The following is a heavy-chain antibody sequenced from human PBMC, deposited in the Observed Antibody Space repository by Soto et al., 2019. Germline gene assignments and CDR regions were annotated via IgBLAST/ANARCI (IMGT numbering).Heavy chain of an antibody. Sequence: EVQLVESGGGLVKPGGSLRLSCAASGFTFSSYSMNWVRQAPGKGLEWVSSISSSSSYIYYADSVKGRFTISRDNAKNALYLEMNSLRAEDTAVYYCARALGYAMDFDLWGRGTLVTVSS. CDR2: ISSSSSYI. V-gene: IGHV3-21*01. CDR3: ARALGYAMDFDL. D-gene: IGHD2-15*01. J-gene: IGHJ2*01. CDR1: GFTFSSYS.